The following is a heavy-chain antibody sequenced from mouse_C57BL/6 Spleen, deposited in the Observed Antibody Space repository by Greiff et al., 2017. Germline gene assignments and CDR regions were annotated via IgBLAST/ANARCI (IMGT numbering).Heavy chain of an antibody. CDR2: ISSGSSTI. CDR3: ARSFYDYQFAY. J-gene: IGHJ3*01. D-gene: IGHD2-4*01. Sequence: EVKVVESGGGLVKPGGSLKLSCAASGFTFSDYGMHWVRQAPEKGLEWVAYISSGSSTIYYADTVKGRFTISRDNAKNTLFLQMTSLRSEDTAMYYCARSFYDYQFAYWGQGTLVTVSA. CDR1: GFTFSDYG. V-gene: IGHV5-17*01.